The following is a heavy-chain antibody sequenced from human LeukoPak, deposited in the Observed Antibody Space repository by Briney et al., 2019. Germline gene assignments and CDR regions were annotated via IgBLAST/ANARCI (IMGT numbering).Heavy chain of an antibody. CDR1: GFSFSNYW. D-gene: IGHD2-15*01. J-gene: IGHJ4*02. V-gene: IGHV3-7*01. Sequence: GGSLRLSCAASGFSFSNYWMSWLRQAPGKGLEWVANIKQDGSERYYVDSVEGRFTISRDNAKNSLYLQMNSLRADDTAVYYCAKARYDGEVMIAATDYWGQGTLVTVSS. CDR3: AKARYDGEVMIAATDY. CDR2: IKQDGSER.